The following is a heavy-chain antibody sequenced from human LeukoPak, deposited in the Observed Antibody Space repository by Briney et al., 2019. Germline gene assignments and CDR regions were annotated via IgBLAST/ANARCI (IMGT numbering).Heavy chain of an antibody. CDR1: GGSISNGGFY. J-gene: IGHJ4*02. Sequence: SETLSLTCTVSGGSISNGGFYLNWIRQHLGKGLEWIGSIYRSGSTYYNPSLYNPSLKSRVIMSLDTSKNQFSLKLNSVTAADTAVYYCARDLTGYFKFDFWGQGTLVTVSS. D-gene: IGHD3-9*01. CDR3: ARDLTGYFKFDF. V-gene: IGHV4-31*03. CDR2: IYRSGST.